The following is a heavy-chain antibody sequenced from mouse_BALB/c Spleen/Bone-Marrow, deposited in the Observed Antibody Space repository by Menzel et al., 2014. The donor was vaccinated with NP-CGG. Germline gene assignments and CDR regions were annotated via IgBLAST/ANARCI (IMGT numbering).Heavy chain of an antibody. CDR1: GFNIKDTY. CDR3: ASSAYS. D-gene: IGHD2-10*01. CDR2: IDPANGNT. J-gene: IGHJ3*01. V-gene: IGHV14-3*02. Sequence: EVQRVESGAELVKPGASVKLSCTASGFNIKDTYMHWVKQRPEQGLEWIGRIDPANGNTKYDPKFQGKATITADTSSNTAYLQLSSLTSEDTAVYYCASSAYSCGQGTLVTVSA.